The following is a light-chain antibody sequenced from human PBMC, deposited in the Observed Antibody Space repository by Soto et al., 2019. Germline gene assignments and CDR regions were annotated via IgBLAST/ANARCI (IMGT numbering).Light chain of an antibody. CDR1: SSDVGIYDL. CDR3: CSYAGSSTFV. J-gene: IGLJ1*01. V-gene: IGLV2-23*02. CDR2: DVT. Sequence: QSALTQPASVSGSPGQSITISCTGTSSDVGIYDLVSWYKHHPGRAPQLIIYDVTKRPSGVSNRFSGSKSGNTASLTISGLQAEDEADYYCCSYAGSSTFVFGPGTKLTVL.